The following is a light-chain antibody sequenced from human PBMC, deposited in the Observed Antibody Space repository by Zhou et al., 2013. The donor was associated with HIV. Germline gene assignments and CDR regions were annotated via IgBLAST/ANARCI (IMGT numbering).Light chain of an antibody. V-gene: IGLV2-8*01. Sequence: QSALTQPPSASGSPGQSVTISCTGTSSDVGGYNYVSWYQQHPGEAPKLMIYDVNKRPSGVSNRFSGSKSGNTASLTISGLQTEDEANYYCCSYAGSTTVVLFGGGTKLTVL. CDR3: CSYAGSTTVVL. J-gene: IGLJ2*01. CDR2: DVN. CDR1: SSDVGGYNY.